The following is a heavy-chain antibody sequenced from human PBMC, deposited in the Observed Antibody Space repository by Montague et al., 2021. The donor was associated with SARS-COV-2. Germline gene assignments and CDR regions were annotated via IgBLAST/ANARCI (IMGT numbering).Heavy chain of an antibody. D-gene: IGHD1-26*01. Sequence: SLRLSCAASGFSFSNYAMHWVRQAPGKGLEYVSGISTIGGSRYYTDSVKGRFTISRDNSKNMVFLQMDSLRSEDMAVYYCARGGTYPHYFFDSWGQGALVTVSS. CDR2: ISTIGGSR. CDR3: ARGGTYPHYFFDS. CDR1: GFSFSNYA. V-gene: IGHV3-64*02. J-gene: IGHJ4*02.